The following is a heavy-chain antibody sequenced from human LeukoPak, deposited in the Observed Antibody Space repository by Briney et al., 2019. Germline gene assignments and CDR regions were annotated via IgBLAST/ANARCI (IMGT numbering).Heavy chain of an antibody. D-gene: IGHD3-10*01. V-gene: IGHV3-33*01. Sequence: GGSLRLSCAASGFTFSSYGMHWVRQAPGKGLEWVAVIWYDGSNKYYADSVKGRFTISRDNSKNTLYLQLNSLRAEDTAVYYCARGPVVWFGELSYALDYWGQGTLVTVSS. CDR1: GFTFSSYG. CDR3: ARGPVVWFGELSYALDY. CDR2: IWYDGSNK. J-gene: IGHJ4*02.